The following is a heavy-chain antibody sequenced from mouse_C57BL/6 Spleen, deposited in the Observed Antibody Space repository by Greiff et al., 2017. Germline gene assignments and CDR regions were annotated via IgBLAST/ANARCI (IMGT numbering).Heavy chain of an antibody. CDR2: IDPENGDT. J-gene: IGHJ3*01. CDR3: LLYGSRFAY. Sequence: EVKLQESGAELVRPGASVKLSCTASGFNIKDDYLHWVKQRPEQGLEWIGWIDPENGDTEYASKFQGKATITADTSSNTAYLQLSSLTSEDTAVYYCLLYGSRFAYWGQGTLVTVSA. D-gene: IGHD1-1*01. CDR1: GFNIKDDY. V-gene: IGHV14-4*01.